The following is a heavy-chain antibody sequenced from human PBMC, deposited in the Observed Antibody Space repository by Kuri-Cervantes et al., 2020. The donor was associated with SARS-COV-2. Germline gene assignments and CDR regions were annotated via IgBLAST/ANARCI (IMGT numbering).Heavy chain of an antibody. J-gene: IGHJ6*02. CDR3: ARSYTAMDLRLLAYYYYGMDV. CDR1: GFTFSSYA. CDR2: ISGSGGST. Sequence: GESLKISCAASGFTFSSYAMSWVRQAPGKGLEWVSAISGSGGSTYYADSVKGRFTISRDNSKNTLYLQMNSLRAEDTAVYYCARSYTAMDLRLLAYYYYGMDVWGQGTTVTVSS. V-gene: IGHV3-23*01. D-gene: IGHD5-18*01.